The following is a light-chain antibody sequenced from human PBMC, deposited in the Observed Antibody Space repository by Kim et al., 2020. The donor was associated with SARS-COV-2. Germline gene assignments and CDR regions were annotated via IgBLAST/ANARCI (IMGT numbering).Light chain of an antibody. CDR3: QQYHNLPLT. CDR1: QDITNY. V-gene: IGKV1-33*01. J-gene: IGKJ4*01. Sequence: ASIGDRVTITCQASQDITNYLNWYHQKPGKAPKLLIYDASNLETGGPSRFSGAGSGTDFTFSISSLQPEDIGTYYCQQYHNLPLTFGGGTKVDIK. CDR2: DAS.